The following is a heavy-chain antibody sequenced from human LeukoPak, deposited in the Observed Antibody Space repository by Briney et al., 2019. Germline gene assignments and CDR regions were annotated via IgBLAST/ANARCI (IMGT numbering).Heavy chain of an antibody. CDR3: ARDPHYYDSSGYQDY. V-gene: IGHV1-18*01. J-gene: IGHJ4*02. Sequence: ASVKVSCKASGYTLTSYGISWVRQAPGQGLEWMGWISAYNGNTNYAQKLQGRVTMTTDTSTSTAYMELRSLRSDDTAVYYCARDPHYYDSSGYQDYWGQGTLVTVSS. CDR1: GYTLTSYG. CDR2: ISAYNGNT. D-gene: IGHD3-22*01.